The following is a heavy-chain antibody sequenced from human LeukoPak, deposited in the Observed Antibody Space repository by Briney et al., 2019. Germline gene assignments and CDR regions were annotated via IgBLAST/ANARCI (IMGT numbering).Heavy chain of an antibody. D-gene: IGHD5-18*01. CDR1: GFTFRSHA. V-gene: IGHV3-23*01. J-gene: IGHJ4*02. CDR2: LIENGATT. CDR3: ARADPMVIFFLDY. Sequence: GGSLRLSCAASGFTFRSHATSWVRQAPGKGLEWVSGLIENGATTYYADSVKGRFSISRDNSMNTVYLQMSNLRAEDTAVYYCARADPMVIFFLDYWGQGTLVTVSS.